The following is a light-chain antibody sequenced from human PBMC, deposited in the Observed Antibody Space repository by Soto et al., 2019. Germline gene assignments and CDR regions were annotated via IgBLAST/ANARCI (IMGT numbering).Light chain of an antibody. V-gene: IGLV2-8*01. J-gene: IGLJ3*02. CDR2: EVN. CDR3: SSFAGSSKLV. Sequence: QSALPQPPSASGSPGQSVTISCTGTSSDVGRYKYVSWYQQYPGKAPKVMIYEVNKRPSGVPDRFSGSKSGNTASLTVSGLQTEDEAHYYCSSFAGSSKLVFGGGTQLTVL. CDR1: SSDVGRYKY.